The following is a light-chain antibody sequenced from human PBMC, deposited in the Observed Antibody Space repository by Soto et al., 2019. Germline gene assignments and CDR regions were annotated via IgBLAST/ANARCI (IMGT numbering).Light chain of an antibody. CDR1: QSVTSSY. V-gene: IGKV3-20*01. J-gene: IGKJ1*01. CDR2: GAS. CDR3: HQYGRSRT. Sequence: EIVMTQSPATLSVSPGERATLSCRATQSVTSSYLAWYQQKPGQAPRLLIYGASSRATGIPDRFSGSGSGTDFTLTISRLEPEDFAVYCCHQYGRSRTFGQGTKVDIK.